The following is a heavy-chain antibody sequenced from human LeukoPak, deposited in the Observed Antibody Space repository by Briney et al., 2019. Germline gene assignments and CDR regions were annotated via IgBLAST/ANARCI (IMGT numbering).Heavy chain of an antibody. Sequence: GASVKVSCKASGYTFTGYYMHWVRQAPGQGLEWMGWINPNSGATNYAQKFQGRVTMTRDTSISTAYMELSRLRSEDTAVYYCARDPWTDYYYYMDVWGKGTTVTVSS. CDR3: ARDPWTDYYYYMDV. CDR1: GYTFTGYY. V-gene: IGHV1-2*02. CDR2: INPNSGAT. D-gene: IGHD3/OR15-3a*01. J-gene: IGHJ6*03.